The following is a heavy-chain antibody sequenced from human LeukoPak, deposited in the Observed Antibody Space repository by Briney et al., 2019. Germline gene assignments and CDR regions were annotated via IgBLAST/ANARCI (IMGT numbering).Heavy chain of an antibody. J-gene: IGHJ3*01. D-gene: IGHD6-13*01. V-gene: IGHV3-23*01. Sequence: GGSLRLSCAASGFTFSSFGLSWVRQAPGTGLEWVSFLSATTGNTYYADSVKGRFTISRDSSKNTLFLQMNSLRAEDTAVYYCAGWIAANKRTNAFDVWGQGTMVTVSS. CDR1: GFTFSSFG. CDR2: LSATTGNT. CDR3: AGWIAANKRTNAFDV.